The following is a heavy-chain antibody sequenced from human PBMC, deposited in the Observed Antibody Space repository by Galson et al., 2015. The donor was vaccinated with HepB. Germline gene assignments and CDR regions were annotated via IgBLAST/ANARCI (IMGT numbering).Heavy chain of an antibody. CDR1: GFTFSNYG. J-gene: IGHJ1*01. V-gene: IGHV3-33*01. D-gene: IGHD4-17*01. CDR2: IWYDGSNK. Sequence: SLRLSCAASGFTFSNYGMHWVRQAPGKGLEWVAVIWYDGSNKYYADSVKGRFTISRDNSKNTLYLQMNSLRAEDTAVYYCARVIYGDLGEFQHWGQGTLVTVSS. CDR3: ARVIYGDLGEFQH.